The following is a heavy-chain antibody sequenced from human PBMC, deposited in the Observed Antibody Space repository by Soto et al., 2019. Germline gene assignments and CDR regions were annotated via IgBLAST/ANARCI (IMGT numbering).Heavy chain of an antibody. CDR3: AYLPCSGGSCYWFSFSGMDV. V-gene: IGHV2-5*01. CDR2: IYWYDDK. Sequence: QITLKESGPTLVKPTQTLTLTCTFSGFSRSTSGVGVAWIRQPPGKALEWLALIYWYDDKRYRPTRESSLTITKDSSKNQVVLTMPNMDSVDTATYYCAYLPCSGGSCYWFSFSGMDVWGQGTTVTVSS. CDR1: GFSRSTSGVG. D-gene: IGHD2-15*01. J-gene: IGHJ6*02.